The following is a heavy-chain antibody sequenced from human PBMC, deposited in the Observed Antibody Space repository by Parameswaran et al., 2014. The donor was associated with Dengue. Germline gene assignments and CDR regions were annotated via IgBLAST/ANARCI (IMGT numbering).Heavy chain of an antibody. CDR2: IYSGGST. D-gene: IGHD6-19*01. CDR3: ARSSGWFYYFDY. V-gene: IGHV3-53*01. J-gene: IGHJ4*02. Sequence: RWIRQPPGKGLEWVSVIYSGGSTYYADSVKGRFTISRDNSKNTLYLQMNSLRAEDTAVYYCARSSGWFYYFDYWGQGTLVTVSS.